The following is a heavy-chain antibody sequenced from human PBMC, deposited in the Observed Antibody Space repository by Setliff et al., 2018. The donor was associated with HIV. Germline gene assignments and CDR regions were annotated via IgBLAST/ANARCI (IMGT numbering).Heavy chain of an antibody. CDR3: ARLRVSSSSQTFDH. CDR1: GGSINGHS. J-gene: IGHJ4*02. Sequence: SETLSLTCTVSGGSINGHSWSWIRQPPGKVLEWIGYIDHSETTNYNPSLKSRLTISIDTSKTQFSLNLSSVTAADTAVYYCARLRVSSSSQTFDHWGQGILVTVSS. D-gene: IGHD6-6*01. CDR2: IDHSETT. V-gene: IGHV4-59*11.